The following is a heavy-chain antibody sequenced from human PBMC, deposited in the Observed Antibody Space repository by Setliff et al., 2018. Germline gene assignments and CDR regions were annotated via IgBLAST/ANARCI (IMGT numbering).Heavy chain of an antibody. CDR3: ARDNRARHYMDV. Sequence: SETLSLTCAVSGGSFSGFSWVWIRQSPGKGLEWIGRILFSGDTYYNPSLNSRVTISADTSKNQFSLNLSSVTAADTAVYYCARDNRARHYMDVWGKGTTVTVSS. D-gene: IGHD3-10*01. CDR1: GGSFSGFS. CDR2: ILFSGDT. J-gene: IGHJ6*03. V-gene: IGHV4-34*12.